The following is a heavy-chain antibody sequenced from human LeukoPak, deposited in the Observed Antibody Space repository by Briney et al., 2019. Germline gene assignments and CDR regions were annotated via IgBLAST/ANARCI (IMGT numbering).Heavy chain of an antibody. CDR2: INAGNGNT. V-gene: IGHV1-3*01. CDR1: GYTFTSYA. J-gene: IGHJ6*02. CDR3: ARVRVTMVRGVMANGMDV. D-gene: IGHD3-10*01. Sequence: ASVTVSCKASGYTFTSYAMHWVRQAPGQRLEWMGWINAGNGNTKYSQKFQGRVTITRDTSASTAFMELSGLGSEDTAVYYCARVRVTMVRGVMANGMDVWGQGTTVTVSS.